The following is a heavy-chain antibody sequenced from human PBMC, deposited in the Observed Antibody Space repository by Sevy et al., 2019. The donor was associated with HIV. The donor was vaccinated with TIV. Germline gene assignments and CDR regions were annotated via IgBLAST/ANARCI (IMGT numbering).Heavy chain of an antibody. CDR3: ARERDYYGSGSYYNEWLDYYYYMDV. CDR2: IYTSGST. V-gene: IGHV4-4*07. D-gene: IGHD3-10*01. CDR1: GGSISSYY. Sequence: SETLSLTCTVSGGSISSYYWSWIRQPAGKGLEWIGRIYTSGSTNYNPSLKSRVTMSVDTSKNQFSLKLSSVTAADTAVYYCARERDYYGSGSYYNEWLDYYYYMDVWGKGTTVTVSS. J-gene: IGHJ6*03.